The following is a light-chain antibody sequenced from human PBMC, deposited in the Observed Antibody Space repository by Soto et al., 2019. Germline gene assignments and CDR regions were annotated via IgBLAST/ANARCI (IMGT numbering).Light chain of an antibody. J-gene: IGKJ3*01. CDR1: QSVGIH. CDR3: QQYNNWSLT. Sequence: EIVMTQSPATLSMSPGERAALSCRASQSVGIHLAWYQQKPGQAPRLLLYSASTRAAGVPPRFSASGSGTEFPLTISRLQSEDFAVSSCQQYNNWSLTFGPGTRVDIK. CDR2: SAS. V-gene: IGKV3-15*01.